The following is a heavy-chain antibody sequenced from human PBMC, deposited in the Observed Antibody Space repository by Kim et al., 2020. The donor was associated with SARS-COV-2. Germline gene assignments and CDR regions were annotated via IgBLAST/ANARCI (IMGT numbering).Heavy chain of an antibody. CDR2: INPNSGGT. CDR3: ARTKRTYTAHAFDI. J-gene: IGHJ3*02. D-gene: IGHD5-18*01. Sequence: ASVKVSCKASGYTFTGYYMHWVRQAPGQGLEWMGRINPNSGGTNYAQKFQGRVTMTRDTSISTAYMELSRLRSDDTAVYYCARTKRTYTAHAFDIWGQGTMVTVSS. CDR1: GYTFTGYY. V-gene: IGHV1-2*06.